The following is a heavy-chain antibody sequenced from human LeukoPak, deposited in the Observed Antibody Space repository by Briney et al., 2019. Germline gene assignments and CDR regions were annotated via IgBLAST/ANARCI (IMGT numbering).Heavy chain of an antibody. CDR2: IYYSGST. V-gene: IGHV4-59*12. J-gene: IGHJ4*02. CDR1: GGSISSYY. CDR3: ARGDCTHGVCYNFDY. Sequence: PSETLSLTCTVSGGSISSYYWSWIRQPPGKGLEWIGYIYYSGSTYYNPSLKSRVTISLDASKNQFSLKLSSVTAADTAMYYCARGDCTHGVCYNFDYWGQGTLVTVSS. D-gene: IGHD2-8*01.